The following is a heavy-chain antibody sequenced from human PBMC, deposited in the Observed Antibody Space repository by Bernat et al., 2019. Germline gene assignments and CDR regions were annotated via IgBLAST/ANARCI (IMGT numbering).Heavy chain of an antibody. D-gene: IGHD1-1*01. CDR3: ARDKLAEGPYYYYYYMDV. J-gene: IGHJ6*03. CDR1: GFTFSSYS. Sequence: EVQLVESGGGLVKPGGSLRLSCAASGFTFSSYSMNWVRQAPGKGLEWVSSISSSSSYIYYADSVKGRFTISRDNAKNSLYLQMNSLRAEDTAVYYCARDKLAEGPYYYYYYMDVWGKGTTVTVSS. V-gene: IGHV3-21*01. CDR2: ISSSSSYI.